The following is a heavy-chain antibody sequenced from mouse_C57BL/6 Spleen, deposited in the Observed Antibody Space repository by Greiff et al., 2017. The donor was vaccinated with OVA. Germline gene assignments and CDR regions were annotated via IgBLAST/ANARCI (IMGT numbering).Heavy chain of an antibody. V-gene: IGHV3-6*01. CDR3: ARKRLGRGFAY. CDR1: GYSITSGYY. D-gene: IGHD4-1*01. CDR2: ISYDGSN. Sequence: ESGPGLVKPSQSLSLTCSVTGYSITSGYYWNWIRQFPGNKLEWMGYISYDGSNNYNPSLKNRISITRDTSKNQFFLKLNSVTTEDTATYYCARKRLGRGFAYWGQGTLVTVSA. J-gene: IGHJ3*01.